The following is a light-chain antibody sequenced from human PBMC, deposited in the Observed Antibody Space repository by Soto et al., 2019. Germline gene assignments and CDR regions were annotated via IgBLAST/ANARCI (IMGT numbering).Light chain of an antibody. CDR3: QQSYTTPGT. Sequence: DIQMTQSPSSLPASVGDSVTITCRASQAINKYLNWYQHKAGQAPKLLIYGASSLHKGVPARFRGSGAGTFFTLTISSLQPEDFATYDCQQSYTTPGTFGRGTTVEIK. J-gene: IGKJ1*01. V-gene: IGKV1-39*01. CDR2: GAS. CDR1: QAINKY.